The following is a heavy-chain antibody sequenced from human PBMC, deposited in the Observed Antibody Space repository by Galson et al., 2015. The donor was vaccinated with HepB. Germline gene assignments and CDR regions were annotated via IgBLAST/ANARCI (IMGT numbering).Heavy chain of an antibody. CDR3: AAPVVVPAAIPGEYFQH. D-gene: IGHD2-2*02. J-gene: IGHJ1*01. Sequence: FLRLSCAASGFTFSSYAMSWVRQAPGKGLEWVSAISGSGGSTYYADSVKGRFTISRDNSKNTLYLQMNSLRAEDTAVYYCAAPVVVPAAIPGEYFQHWGQGTLVTVSS. V-gene: IGHV3-23*01. CDR2: ISGSGGST. CDR1: GFTFSSYA.